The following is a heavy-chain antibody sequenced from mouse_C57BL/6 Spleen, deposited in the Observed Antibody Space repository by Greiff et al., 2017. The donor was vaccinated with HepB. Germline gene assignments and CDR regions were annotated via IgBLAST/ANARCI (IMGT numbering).Heavy chain of an antibody. V-gene: IGHV1-15*01. CDR2: IDPETGGT. CDR1: GYTFTDYE. CDR3: TRSFYAMDY. J-gene: IGHJ4*01. Sequence: VQGVESGAELVRPGASVTLSCKASGYTFTDYEMHWVKQTPVHGLEWIGAIDPETGGTAYNQKFKGKAILTADKSSSTAYMELRSLTSEDSAVYYCTRSFYAMDYWGQGTSVTVSS.